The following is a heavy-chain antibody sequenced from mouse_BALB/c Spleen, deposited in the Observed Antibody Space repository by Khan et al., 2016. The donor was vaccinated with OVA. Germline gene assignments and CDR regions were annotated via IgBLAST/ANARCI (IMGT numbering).Heavy chain of an antibody. V-gene: IGHV3-2*02. Sequence: EVQLQESGPGLVKPSQSLSLTCTVTGYSITRDYAWNWIRQFPGNKLEWMGCISNSGNTNYTPSLKSRISITRDTSKNQFFLQLNSVTTEDTATYYCASELGRYYAMDYWGQGTSVTVSS. J-gene: IGHJ4*01. CDR3: ASELGRYYAMDY. CDR2: ISNSGNT. D-gene: IGHD4-1*01. CDR1: GYSITRDYA.